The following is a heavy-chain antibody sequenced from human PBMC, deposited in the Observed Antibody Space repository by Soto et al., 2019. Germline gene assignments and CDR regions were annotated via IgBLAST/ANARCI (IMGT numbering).Heavy chain of an antibody. Sequence: SETLSLTCTVSGGSISSGGYYWSWIRQHPGKGLEWIGYIYYSGSTYYNPSLKSRVTISVDTSKNQFSLKLSSVTAADTAVYYCARHIVATITNLDYWGQGTLVTVSS. V-gene: IGHV4-31*03. D-gene: IGHD5-12*01. CDR1: GGSISSGGYY. CDR3: ARHIVATITNLDY. J-gene: IGHJ4*02. CDR2: IYYSGST.